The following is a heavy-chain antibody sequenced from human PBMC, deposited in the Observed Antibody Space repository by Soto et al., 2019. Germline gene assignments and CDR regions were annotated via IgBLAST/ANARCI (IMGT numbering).Heavy chain of an antibody. Sequence: GGSLRLSCATSGFTFDDYGMHWVRQAPGKGLEWVSLISWDGGSTYYADSVKGRFTISRHNSSLYLQMNTLRVEDTALYFCARDAGFGGSGYFGSWGQGTPVTVSS. D-gene: IGHD1-26*01. V-gene: IGHV3-43D*04. J-gene: IGHJ4*02. CDR1: GFTFDDYG. CDR3: ARDAGFGGSGYFGS. CDR2: ISWDGGST.